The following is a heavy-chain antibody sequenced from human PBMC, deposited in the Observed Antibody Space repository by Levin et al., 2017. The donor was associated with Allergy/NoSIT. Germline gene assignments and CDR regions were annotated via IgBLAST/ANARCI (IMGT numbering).Heavy chain of an antibody. Sequence: GESLKISCAASGFTFSSYAMSWVRQAPGKGLEWVSAISGSGGSTYYADSVKGRFTISRDNSKNTLYLQMNSLRAEDTAVYYCAKATGAGGSGSYDYWGQGTLVTVSS. CDR2: ISGSGGST. D-gene: IGHD3-10*01. CDR1: GFTFSSYA. V-gene: IGHV3-23*01. J-gene: IGHJ4*02. CDR3: AKATGAGGSGSYDY.